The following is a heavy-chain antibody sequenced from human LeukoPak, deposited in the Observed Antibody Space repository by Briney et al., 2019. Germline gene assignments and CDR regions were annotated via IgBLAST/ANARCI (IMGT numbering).Heavy chain of an antibody. CDR2: ITHSGST. CDR1: GGSFSGYY. Sequence: SETLSLTCAAYGGSFSGYYWSWIRQPPGKGLEWIGEITHSGSTNCNPSLKSRVTISVDTSKNLFSLKLSSVTAADTAVYYCARGLDYDILTGYSVGAFDIWGQGTMVTVSS. V-gene: IGHV4-34*01. CDR3: ARGLDYDILTGYSVGAFDI. J-gene: IGHJ3*02. D-gene: IGHD3-9*01.